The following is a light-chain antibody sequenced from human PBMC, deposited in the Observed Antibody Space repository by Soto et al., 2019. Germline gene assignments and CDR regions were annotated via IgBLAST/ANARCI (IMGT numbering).Light chain of an antibody. CDR1: QSVSNH. J-gene: IGKJ4*01. CDR3: QQSHSNIQELT. Sequence: DIQMTQSPSSLSASVGDRVTITYRASQSVSNHLNWYQQKPGKAPKLLIYASSSLQSGVPSRFSGSGSGTDFTLTISSLQPEDFATYYCQQSHSNIQELTFGGGTKVEIK. V-gene: IGKV1-39*01. CDR2: ASS.